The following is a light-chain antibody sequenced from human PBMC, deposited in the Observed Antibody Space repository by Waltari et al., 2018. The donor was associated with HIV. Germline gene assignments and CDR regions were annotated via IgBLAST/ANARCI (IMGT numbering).Light chain of an antibody. CDR3: WSYASYAGGYWV. CDR2: GVS. J-gene: IGLJ3*02. V-gene: IGLV2-11*01. Sequence: QSALTQPRSVSGSPGQSVTISCTGTSSDFGGWNFVSWYQQHPGKAPNLLISGVSKWPSEVPDRCSCSKARNTAYLTNSGLQAEDEADYYCWSYASYAGGYWVFGGGTKLIVL. CDR1: SSDFGGWNF.